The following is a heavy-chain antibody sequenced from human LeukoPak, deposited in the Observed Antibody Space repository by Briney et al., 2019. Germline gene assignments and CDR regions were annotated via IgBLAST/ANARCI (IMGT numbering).Heavy chain of an antibody. Sequence: SETLSLTCAVYGGSFSGYYWSWIRQPPGKGLEWIGEINHSGSTNYNPSLKSRVTISVDTSKNQFSLKLSSVTVADTAVYYCAAYSGSVRGSAYFDYWGQGTLVTVSS. CDR2: INHSGST. CDR1: GGSFSGYY. J-gene: IGHJ4*02. V-gene: IGHV4-34*01. CDR3: AAYSGSVRGSAYFDY. D-gene: IGHD1-26*01.